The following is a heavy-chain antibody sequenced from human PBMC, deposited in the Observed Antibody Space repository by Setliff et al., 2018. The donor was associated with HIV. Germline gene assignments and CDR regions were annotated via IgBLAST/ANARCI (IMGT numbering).Heavy chain of an antibody. CDR3: ATDNCGGDCYLNY. D-gene: IGHD2-21*02. CDR1: GFTFGDYS. Sequence: GGSLRLSCTASGFTFGDYSMSWVRQAPGKGLEWVAFIRSTPYGGTTEYAASVKGRFTISRDDSKSIAYLQMNSLKTEDTAVYYCATDNCGGDCYLNYWGLGTLVTVSS. V-gene: IGHV3-49*04. J-gene: IGHJ4*02. CDR2: IRSTPYGGTT.